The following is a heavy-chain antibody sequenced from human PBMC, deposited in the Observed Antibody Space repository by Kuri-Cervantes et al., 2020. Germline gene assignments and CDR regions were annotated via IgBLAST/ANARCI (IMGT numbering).Heavy chain of an antibody. D-gene: IGHD4-17*01. V-gene: IGHV5-51*01. J-gene: IGHJ4*02. CDR3: ARLEAFSLPYGGFDY. CDR2: IYPGDSDT. Sequence: GESLKISCKGSGYSFTSYWIGWVRQMPGKGLEWMGIIYPGDSDTRYSPSFQGQVTISADKSISTAYLQWSSLKASDTAMYYCARLEAFSLPYGGFDYWGQGTLVTVSS. CDR1: GYSFTSYW.